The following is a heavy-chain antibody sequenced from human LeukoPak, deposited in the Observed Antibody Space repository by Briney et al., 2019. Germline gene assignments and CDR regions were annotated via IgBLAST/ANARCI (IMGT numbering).Heavy chain of an antibody. CDR2: ISSCSSPI. Sequence: GGSLRLSCAASGLTFSSYSMNWVRQAPGKGLEWVSYISSCSSPIYYADSVKGRFTISRDNAKNSLYLQMNSLRAEDTAVYYCARGRYYMDVWGKGTTVTVSS. CDR3: ARGRYYMDV. CDR1: GLTFSSYS. V-gene: IGHV3-48*01. J-gene: IGHJ6*03.